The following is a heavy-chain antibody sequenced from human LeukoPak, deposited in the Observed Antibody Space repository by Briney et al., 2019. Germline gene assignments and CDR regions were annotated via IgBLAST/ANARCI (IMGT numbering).Heavy chain of an antibody. V-gene: IGHV3-11*01. Sequence: AGGSLRLSCAASGFTFSDYYMSWIRQAPGKGLEWVSYISSSGSTIYYADSVKGRFTISRDNAKNSLYLQMNSLRAGDTAVYYCARGCSGGSCYTPLWFDPWGQGTLVTVSS. CDR2: ISSSGSTI. J-gene: IGHJ5*02. CDR3: ARGCSGGSCYTPLWFDP. D-gene: IGHD2-15*01. CDR1: GFTFSDYY.